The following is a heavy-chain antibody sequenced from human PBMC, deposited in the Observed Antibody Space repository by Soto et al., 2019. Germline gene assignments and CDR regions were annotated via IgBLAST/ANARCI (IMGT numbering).Heavy chain of an antibody. CDR2: ISSTSTNI. J-gene: IGHJ3*01. D-gene: IGHD2-21*01. CDR3: ARGIASSSLVTFDV. Sequence: GGSLRLSCAASGFTFSRYIMHWVRQAPGKGLEWIATISSTSTNIYYADSVKGRITISRDNPKNSLYLQMNSLRREDTAVYYCARGIASSSLVTFDVWGQGTMVTVSS. V-gene: IGHV3-21*01. CDR1: GFTFSRYI.